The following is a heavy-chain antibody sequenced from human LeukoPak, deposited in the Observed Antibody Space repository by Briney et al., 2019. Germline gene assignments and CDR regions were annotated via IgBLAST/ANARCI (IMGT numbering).Heavy chain of an antibody. J-gene: IGHJ4*02. Sequence: GESLKISCKGSGYSFTSYWIGWVRQMPGKGLEWMGIIYPGDSDTRYSPSFQGQVTISADKSISTAYLQWNSLKASDTATYYCARPLISNGSYPDYWGQGTPVTVSS. CDR2: IYPGDSDT. D-gene: IGHD1-26*01. CDR1: GYSFTSYW. CDR3: ARPLISNGSYPDY. V-gene: IGHV5-51*01.